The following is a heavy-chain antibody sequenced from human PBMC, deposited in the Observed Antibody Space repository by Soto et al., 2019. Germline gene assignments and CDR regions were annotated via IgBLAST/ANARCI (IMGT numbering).Heavy chain of an antibody. D-gene: IGHD3-3*01. Sequence: EVQLLESGGGLVQPGGSLRLSCAVSGFTFSNYAMSWVRQAPGKGLEWVSAISGSGGSAYDGDSVKGRFTISRDNSKNTLFLQMNSLRDEGKAVYFCAKQPVVTIFGVARFDYWGQGCLVTVCS. CDR1: GFTFSNYA. J-gene: IGHJ4*02. CDR3: AKQPVVTIFGVARFDY. V-gene: IGHV3-23*01. CDR2: ISGSGGSA.